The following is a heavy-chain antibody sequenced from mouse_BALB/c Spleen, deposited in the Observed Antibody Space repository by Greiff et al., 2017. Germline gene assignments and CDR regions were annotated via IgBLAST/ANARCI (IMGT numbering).Heavy chain of an antibody. D-gene: IGHD2-1*01. CDR1: GFTFSDYY. Sequence: EVQLVESGGGLVKPGGSLKLSCAASGFTFSDYYMYWVRQTPEKRLEWVATISDGGSYTYYPDSVKGRFTISRDNAKNNLYLQMSSLESEDTAMYYCARDVYYGNWDYAMDYWGQGTSVTVSS. J-gene: IGHJ4*01. V-gene: IGHV5-4*02. CDR2: ISDGGSYT. CDR3: ARDVYYGNWDYAMDY.